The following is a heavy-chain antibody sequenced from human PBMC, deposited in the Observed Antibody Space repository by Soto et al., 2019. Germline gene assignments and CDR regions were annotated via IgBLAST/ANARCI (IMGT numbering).Heavy chain of an antibody. CDR1: GYSFTSYW. CDR2: IYPGDSDT. CDR3: ARRGTYCSGGSCYSSWFAP. D-gene: IGHD2-15*01. Sequence: EVQLVQSGAEVKKPGESLKISCKGSGYSFTSYWIGWVRQMPGKGLEWMGIIYPGDSDTRYSPSFQGQVTISADKSITTAYLQWSSLKASDTAMYYCARRGTYCSGGSCYSSWFAPWGQGTLVTVSS. V-gene: IGHV5-51*01. J-gene: IGHJ5*02.